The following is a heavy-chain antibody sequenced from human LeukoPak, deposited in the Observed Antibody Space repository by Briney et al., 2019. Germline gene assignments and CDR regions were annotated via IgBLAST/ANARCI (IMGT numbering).Heavy chain of an antibody. CDR2: INHSGTT. V-gene: IGHV4-34*01. J-gene: IGHJ5*02. Sequence: SETLSLTCAVYGGSFSDYYWSWIRQPPGKGLEWIGEINHSGTTNYNPSLKSRVTMSVDTSNNQFSLELSSVTAADTAVFYCATSAWVAGPWLDPWGQGTLVTVSS. CDR3: ATSAWVAGPWLDP. D-gene: IGHD6-19*01. CDR1: GGSFSDYY.